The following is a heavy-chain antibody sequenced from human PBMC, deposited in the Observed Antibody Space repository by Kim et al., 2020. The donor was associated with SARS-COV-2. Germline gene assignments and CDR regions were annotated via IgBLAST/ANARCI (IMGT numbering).Heavy chain of an antibody. CDR1: GFTFSSYA. D-gene: IGHD3-9*01. Sequence: GGSLRHSCAASGFTFSSYAMSWVRQAPGKGLEWVSAISGSGGSTYYADSVKGRFTISRDNSKNTLYLQMNSLRAEDTAVYYCANTHVLRYFDWLLSPYYFDYWGQGTLVTVSS. J-gene: IGHJ4*02. CDR3: ANTHVLRYFDWLLSPYYFDY. V-gene: IGHV3-23*01. CDR2: ISGSGGST.